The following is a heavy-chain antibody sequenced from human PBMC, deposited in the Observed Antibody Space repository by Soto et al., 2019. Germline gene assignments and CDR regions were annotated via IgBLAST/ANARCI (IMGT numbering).Heavy chain of an antibody. Sequence: SETLSLTCTFSVSSIIGYYWSLIRKSSVKGLEWIVRIYATLTTDYNPSLKSLVIMSVDTSKKQFSLKLRSVTAAETAVYYCVRDGTKHLRDWLDHWGQGISVTVSS. V-gene: IGHV4-4*07. CDR1: VSSIIGYY. D-gene: IGHD1-1*01. J-gene: IGHJ5*02. CDR3: VRDGTKHLRDWLDH. CDR2: IYATLTT.